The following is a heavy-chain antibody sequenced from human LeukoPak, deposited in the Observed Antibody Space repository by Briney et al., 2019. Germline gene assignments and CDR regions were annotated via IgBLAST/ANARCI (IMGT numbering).Heavy chain of an antibody. V-gene: IGHV3-23*01. Sequence: GGSLRLSCAASGFTFSSYAMSWVRQAPGKGLEWVSAISGSGGSTYYADSVKGRFTISRDNSKNTLYLQMNSLRAEDTAVYYCAKLRPGYYDSSGYYYGAFDIWGQGTMVTVSS. CDR2: ISGSGGST. CDR1: GFTFSSYA. D-gene: IGHD3-22*01. J-gene: IGHJ3*02. CDR3: AKLRPGYYDSSGYYYGAFDI.